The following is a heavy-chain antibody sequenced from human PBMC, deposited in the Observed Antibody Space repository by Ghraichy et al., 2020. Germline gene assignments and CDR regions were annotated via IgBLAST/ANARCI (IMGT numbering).Heavy chain of an antibody. Sequence: GSLRLSCTVSGGSISSSSYYWGWIRQPPGKGLEWIGSIYYSGSTYYNPSLKSRVTISVDTSKNQFSLKLSSVTAADTAVYYCARRPYSSGWYDLDYWGQGTLVTVSS. CDR3: ARRPYSSGWYDLDY. CDR1: GGSISSSSYY. J-gene: IGHJ4*02. V-gene: IGHV4-39*01. CDR2: IYYSGST. D-gene: IGHD6-19*01.